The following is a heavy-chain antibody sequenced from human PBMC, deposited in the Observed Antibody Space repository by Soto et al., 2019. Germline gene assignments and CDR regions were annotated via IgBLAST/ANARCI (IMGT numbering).Heavy chain of an antibody. CDR1: GDSMNNYY. CDR2: IYYTGST. J-gene: IGHJ4*02. Sequence: PSETLSLTCIVSGDSMNNYYWSWIRQPPWKRLEWIAFIYYTGSTGYNPALQSRASISIDTSRNQFSLRLTSVTTADTAVYYCARCGAYAEGLRWGQGTLVTVPS. V-gene: IGHV4-59*01. D-gene: IGHD1-26*01. CDR3: ARCGAYAEGLR.